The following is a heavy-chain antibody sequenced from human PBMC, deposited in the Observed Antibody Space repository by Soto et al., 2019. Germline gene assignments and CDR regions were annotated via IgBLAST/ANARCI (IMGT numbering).Heavy chain of an antibody. Sequence: SETLSLTCTVSGGSFKSGSYSWSWIRQPPGKGLEWIGYVYHTGRTSYNPSLKSRVSISMDTSKNQFSLNLDSVTAADTAVYFCASDFAYFDSWGQGTLVTVSS. J-gene: IGHJ4*02. V-gene: IGHV4-61*01. D-gene: IGHD3-3*01. CDR1: GGSFKSGSYS. CDR3: ASDFAYFDS. CDR2: VYHTGRT.